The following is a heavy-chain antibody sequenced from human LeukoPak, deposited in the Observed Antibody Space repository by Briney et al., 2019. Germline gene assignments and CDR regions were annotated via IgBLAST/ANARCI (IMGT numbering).Heavy chain of an antibody. CDR2: INSDGSTT. CDR1: GFTFNGYA. V-gene: IGHV3-74*01. Sequence: GGSLRLSCVASGFTFNGYAMHWVRQAPGKGLVWVSRINSDGSTTTYADSVKGRFTISRDNAKNTLYLQMNSLRAEDTAVYYCAKNWGDYGNWFDPWGQGTLVTVSS. CDR3: AKNWGDYGNWFDP. J-gene: IGHJ5*02. D-gene: IGHD4-17*01.